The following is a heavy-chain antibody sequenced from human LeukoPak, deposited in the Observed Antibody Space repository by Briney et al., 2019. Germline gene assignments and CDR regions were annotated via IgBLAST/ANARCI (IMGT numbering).Heavy chain of an antibody. J-gene: IGHJ5*01. Sequence: GGSLSLSCAASGFTFSDYGIHGVRQAPAKGLEWVAVIYYDGTNKYFVDSVKGRFAISRDNSKTTVWLQMNGLRAEDTAVFYCARDLKSGYMDSWGQGTLVTVSS. V-gene: IGHV3-33*01. D-gene: IGHD3-3*01. CDR3: ARDLKSGYMDS. CDR1: GFTFSDYG. CDR2: IYYDGTNK.